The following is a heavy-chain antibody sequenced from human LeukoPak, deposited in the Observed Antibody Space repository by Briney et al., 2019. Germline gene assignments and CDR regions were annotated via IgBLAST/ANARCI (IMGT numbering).Heavy chain of an antibody. J-gene: IGHJ3*02. Sequence: ASVPLSRKASGYTLTSYYMDWVRQAPGQGLEWMGIINPSGRSTSYAQNFQGRVTMTRDTSTSTVYMELSSLKSEETAVYYCAREGDRAFDIWGQGTMVTVSS. CDR3: AREGDRAFDI. CDR1: GYTLTSYY. D-gene: IGHD3-16*01. CDR2: INPSGRST. V-gene: IGHV1-46*01.